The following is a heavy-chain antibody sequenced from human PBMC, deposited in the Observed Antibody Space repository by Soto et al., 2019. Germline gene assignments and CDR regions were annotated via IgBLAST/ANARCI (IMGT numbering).Heavy chain of an antibody. J-gene: IGHJ6*03. Sequence: ASVKVSCKASGYTFTSYDINWVRQATGQGLEWMGWMNPNSGNTGYAQKFQGRVTMTRNTPISTAYMELSSLRSADTAVYYCARPLYSKLHYSTDVWGKGTTVTVSS. V-gene: IGHV1-8*01. CDR3: ARPLYSKLHYSTDV. D-gene: IGHD4-4*01. CDR1: GYTFTSYD. CDR2: MNPNSGNT.